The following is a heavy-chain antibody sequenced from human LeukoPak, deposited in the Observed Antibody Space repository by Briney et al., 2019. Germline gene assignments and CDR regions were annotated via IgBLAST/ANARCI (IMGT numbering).Heavy chain of an antibody. CDR3: ARASCSGGSCYSPLWFDP. D-gene: IGHD2-15*01. J-gene: IGHJ5*02. Sequence: SVKVSCKASGGTFSSYAISWVRQAPGQGLEWMGGIIPIFGTANYAQKFQGRVTITTDESTSTAYMELSSLRSEDTAVYYCARASCSGGSCYSPLWFDPWGQGTLVTVSS. V-gene: IGHV1-69*05. CDR2: IIPIFGTA. CDR1: GGTFSSYA.